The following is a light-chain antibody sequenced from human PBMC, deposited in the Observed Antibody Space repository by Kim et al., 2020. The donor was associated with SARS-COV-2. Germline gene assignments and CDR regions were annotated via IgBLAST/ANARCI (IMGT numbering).Light chain of an antibody. V-gene: IGLV1-40*01. J-gene: IGLJ6*01. CDR3: QSHDSSLNTAVV. CDR2: GNN. CDR1: SSNIGAGHN. Sequence: VSISCIGASSNIGAGHNVHWYQQLPGAPPKLLIYGNNNRPSGVPDRFSGSRSGTSASLAITGLQIEDEADYYCQSHDSSLNTAVVFGGGTKVTVL.